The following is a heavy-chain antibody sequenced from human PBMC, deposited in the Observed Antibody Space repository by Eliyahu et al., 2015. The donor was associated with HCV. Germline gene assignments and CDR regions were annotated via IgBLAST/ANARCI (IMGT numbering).Heavy chain of an antibody. CDR3: AREGGYDFWSGYPPHYFDY. CDR2: IYTSGST. CDR1: GGSISSYY. D-gene: IGHD3-3*01. J-gene: IGHJ4*02. V-gene: IGHV4-4*07. Sequence: QVQLQESGPGLVKPSETLSLTCTVXGGSISSYYWSWIRQPAGKGLEWIGRIYTSGSTNYNPSLKSRVTMSVDTSKNQFSLKLSSVTAADTAVYYCAREGGYDFWSGYPPHYFDYWGQGTLVTVSS.